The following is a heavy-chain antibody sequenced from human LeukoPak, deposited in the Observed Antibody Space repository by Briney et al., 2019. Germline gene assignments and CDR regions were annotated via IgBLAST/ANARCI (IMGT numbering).Heavy chain of an antibody. D-gene: IGHD7-27*01. Sequence: GASLKVSCEASGYRPTHYYLRWLRQAPGQGLEWMGWINPDSGATLYEQSLQGRVTLTRDTSISTVYMEMSSVRSVETAVYYCARGPHTGDFDYWGQGTLVALS. CDR3: ARGPHTGDFDY. CDR1: GYRPTHYY. V-gene: IGHV1-2*02. CDR2: INPDSGAT. J-gene: IGHJ4*02.